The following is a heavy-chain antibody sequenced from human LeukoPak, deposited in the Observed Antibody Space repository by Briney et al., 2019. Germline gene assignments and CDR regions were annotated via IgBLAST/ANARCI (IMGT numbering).Heavy chain of an antibody. J-gene: IGHJ6*02. Sequence: SETLSLTCAVSGGSISSSNWWSWVRQPPGKGLEWIGEIYHSGSTNYNPSLKSRVTISVDKSKNQFSLKLSSVTAADTAVYYCARDSGAAAGPYYYYGMDVWGQGTTVTVSS. CDR1: GGSISSSNW. V-gene: IGHV4-4*02. CDR3: ARDSGAAAGPYYYYGMDV. CDR2: IYHSGST. D-gene: IGHD6-13*01.